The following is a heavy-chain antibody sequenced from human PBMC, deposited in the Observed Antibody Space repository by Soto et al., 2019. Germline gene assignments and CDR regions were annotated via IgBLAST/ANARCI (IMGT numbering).Heavy chain of an antibody. J-gene: IGHJ4*02. D-gene: IGHD6-13*01. V-gene: IGHV1-69*13. CDR3: AKEVAEDVTFRKDVFDI. CDR2: IIPIFTTT. Sequence: SVKVSCKASGGTFSNHAINWVRQAPRQGLEWMGRIIPIFTTTNYAQKFQGRVTITADESTITAYMELSSPKHDDTAVYYCAKEVAEDVTFRKDVFDIWARGTWAPVSS. CDR1: GGTFSNHA.